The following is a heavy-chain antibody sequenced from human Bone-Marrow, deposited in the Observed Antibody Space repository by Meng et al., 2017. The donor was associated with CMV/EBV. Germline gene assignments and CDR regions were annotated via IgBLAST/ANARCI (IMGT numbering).Heavy chain of an antibody. V-gene: IGHV3-21*01. CDR3: ARTRGKYQTIVGPFYDY. Sequence: GESLKISCTASGFTFSSYSMNWVRQAPGKGLEWVSSISVISTYIYYADSVKGRFTISRDNAKNSLHLQMNSLRVEDTAVYYCARTRGKYQTIVGPFYDYWGQGTLVTVSS. J-gene: IGHJ4*02. CDR2: ISVISTYI. D-gene: IGHD1-26*01. CDR1: GFTFSSYS.